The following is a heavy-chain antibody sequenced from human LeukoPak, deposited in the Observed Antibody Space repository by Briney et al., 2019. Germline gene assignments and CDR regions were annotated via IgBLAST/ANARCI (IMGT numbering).Heavy chain of an antibody. V-gene: IGHV3-21*04. CDR1: GFTFTTYK. Sequence: GGSLRLSCAASGFTFTTYKMNWVRQAPGKGLEWVSSISGNGTYMYYADSLKGRFTISRDNAKNSLYLQMNSLRAEDTAVYYCARRLIRYFDWLPPDAFDIWGQGTMVTVSS. J-gene: IGHJ3*02. CDR3: ARRLIRYFDWLPPDAFDI. CDR2: ISGNGTYM. D-gene: IGHD3-9*01.